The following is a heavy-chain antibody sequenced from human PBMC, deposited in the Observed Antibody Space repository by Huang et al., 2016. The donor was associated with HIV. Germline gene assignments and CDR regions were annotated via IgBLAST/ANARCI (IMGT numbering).Heavy chain of an antibody. J-gene: IGHJ4*02. V-gene: IGHV1-3*04. Sequence: QVQLVQSGAEVKKPGASVKVSCKASGYTFTNFAMHWVGQAPGQRLEWMGWIDTDKRDTRYSQRFQGRLTITRDTAASTAYRELSSLRSEDTAVYYCARDPHVFVAGPFFDCWGQGTLVTVSS. D-gene: IGHD3-10*02. CDR3: ARDPHVFVAGPFFDC. CDR2: IDTDKRDT. CDR1: GYTFTNFA.